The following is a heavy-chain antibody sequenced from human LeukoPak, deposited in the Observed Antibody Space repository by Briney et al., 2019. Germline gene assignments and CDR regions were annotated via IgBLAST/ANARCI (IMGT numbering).Heavy chain of an antibody. J-gene: IGHJ4*02. Sequence: ASVTVSCKASGYTFTSYYMHWVRQAPGQGLEWLGIINPSGGSTSYAQKFQGRVTMTRDTSTSTAYMELRSLRSDDTAVYYCARDWGYDYVWGSYQDYWGQGTLVTVSS. CDR1: GYTFTSYY. V-gene: IGHV1-46*01. D-gene: IGHD3-16*02. CDR2: INPSGGST. CDR3: ARDWGYDYVWGSYQDY.